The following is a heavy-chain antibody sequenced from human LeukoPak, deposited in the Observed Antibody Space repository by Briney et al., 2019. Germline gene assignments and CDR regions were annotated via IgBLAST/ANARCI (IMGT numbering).Heavy chain of an antibody. D-gene: IGHD4-17*01. CDR1: GYTFTNYY. CDR3: ARDEGGDYGDYSPYFDY. Sequence: ASVKVSCKASGYTFTNYYIHWVRQAPGQGLEWMGIINPSGGSTAYAQKFQGRVTMTSDTSTSTVYMELSSLRSEDTAVYYCARDEGGDYGDYSPYFDYWGQGNLVTVSS. CDR2: INPSGGST. V-gene: IGHV1-46*01. J-gene: IGHJ4*02.